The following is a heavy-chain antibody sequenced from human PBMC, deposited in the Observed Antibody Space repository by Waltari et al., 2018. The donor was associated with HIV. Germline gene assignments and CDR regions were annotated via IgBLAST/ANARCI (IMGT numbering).Heavy chain of an antibody. CDR2: IYHSGST. V-gene: IGHV4-4*02. CDR3: AMSNNYYDSSGYKGGDY. Sequence: QVQLQESGPGLVKPSGTLSLTCAVSGGSISSSNWWSWVRQPPGKGLEWIGEIYHSGSTNYNPSLKSRVTRSGDKSKNQFSLKLSSVTAADTAVYYCAMSNNYYDSSGYKGGDYWGQGTLVTVSS. J-gene: IGHJ4*02. D-gene: IGHD3-22*01. CDR1: GGSISSSNW.